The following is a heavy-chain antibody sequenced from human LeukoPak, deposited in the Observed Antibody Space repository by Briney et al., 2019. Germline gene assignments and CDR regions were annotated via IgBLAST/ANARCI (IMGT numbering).Heavy chain of an antibody. J-gene: IGHJ6*02. CDR3: AKDLSSAITSALVLDV. D-gene: IGHD3-22*01. Sequence: GGSLRLSCAISGFTFSDYAMSWVRQAPGKGLEWVSVISGTGSATYYADSVKGRFTISRDNSKNTLYLQMNRLRVEDTAVYYCAKDLSSAITSALVLDVWGQGTTVIVS. CDR2: ISGTGSAT. V-gene: IGHV3-23*01. CDR1: GFTFSDYA.